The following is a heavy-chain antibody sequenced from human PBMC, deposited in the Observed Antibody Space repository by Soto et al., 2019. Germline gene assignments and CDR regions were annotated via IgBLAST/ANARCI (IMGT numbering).Heavy chain of an antibody. CDR1: GFTFSSYS. V-gene: IGHV3-21*01. Sequence: GGSLRLSCAASGFTFSSYSMNWVRQAPGKGLEWVSSIGGSSDSISYADSVKGRFTISRDNAQMSLYLQMSSLRAEDTAVYYCARELYRDQAIDSWGPGTLVTVSS. D-gene: IGHD2-2*02. CDR3: ARELYRDQAIDS. CDR2: IGGSSDSI. J-gene: IGHJ4*02.